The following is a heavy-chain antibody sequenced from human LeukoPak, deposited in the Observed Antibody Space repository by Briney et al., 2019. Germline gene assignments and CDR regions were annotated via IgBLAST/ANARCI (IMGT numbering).Heavy chain of an antibody. CDR1: GFTFSSYA. V-gene: IGHV3-30-3*01. Sequence: ARYLRLYCSASGFTFSSYAMQWLRQAPGKGLVGVADISYDGSNKYYTDSVKGRFTISRDNSKNTLYLQMNSLRAEDTAVYYCARVGIVVVTYGMDVWGQGTTVTVSS. D-gene: IGHD2-21*02. CDR3: ARVGIVVVTYGMDV. CDR2: ISYDGSNK. J-gene: IGHJ6*02.